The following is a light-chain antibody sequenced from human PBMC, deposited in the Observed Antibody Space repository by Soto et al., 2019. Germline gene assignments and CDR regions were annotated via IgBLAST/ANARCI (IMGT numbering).Light chain of an antibody. Sequence: QPVLTQPPSASGTPGQRVTISCSGSSSNIGSNSVNWYQQLPGPDPKLLIYSNNQRPSGVPDRFSGSKSGTSASLAISGLQSEDEADYYCAAWDDSLNGPVFGGGTKLTVL. V-gene: IGLV1-44*01. J-gene: IGLJ3*02. CDR1: SSNIGSNS. CDR2: SNN. CDR3: AAWDDSLNGPV.